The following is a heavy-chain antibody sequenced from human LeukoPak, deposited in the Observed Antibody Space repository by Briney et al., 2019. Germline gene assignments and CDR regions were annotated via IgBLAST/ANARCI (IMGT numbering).Heavy chain of an antibody. D-gene: IGHD6-19*01. CDR2: INPSGGGT. Sequence: ASVKVSCKASGYTFSSYYMHWARQAPGQGLEWMGIINPSGGGTSYAQKFQGRVTMTRDTSTSTVYMELSSLRSEDTAVYYCARAEQWLAPFDFWGQGTLVTVSS. J-gene: IGHJ4*02. V-gene: IGHV1-46*01. CDR3: ARAEQWLAPFDF. CDR1: GYTFSSYY.